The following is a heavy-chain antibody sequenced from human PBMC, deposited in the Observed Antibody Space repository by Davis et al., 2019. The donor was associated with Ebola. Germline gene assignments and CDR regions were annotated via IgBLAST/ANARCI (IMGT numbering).Heavy chain of an antibody. CDR1: GGSISSGDYY. CDR3: ARKPARWENWFDP. V-gene: IGHV4-30-4*01. Sequence: LRLSCTVSGGSISSGDYYWSWIRQPPGKGLEWIGHISYSGSTYYKSSLKSRVTISEDTSKNQFSLRLTSATAADTAVYYCARKPARWENWFDPWGQGTLVTVSS. CDR2: ISYSGST. J-gene: IGHJ5*02. D-gene: IGHD2-2*01.